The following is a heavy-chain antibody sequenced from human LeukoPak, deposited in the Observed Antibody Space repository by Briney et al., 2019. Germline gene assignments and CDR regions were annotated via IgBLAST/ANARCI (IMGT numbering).Heavy chain of an antibody. V-gene: IGHV3-23*01. CDR1: GFTFSSYA. J-gene: IGHJ4*02. Sequence: RGALRLSCAASGFTFSSYARSWVGQAPGEGREGVAAVSGSVGSTYYADSVKGRFTISRDNSKNTLYLQMNSLRAEDTAVYYCAKSHDSSGYYRYLFDYWGQGTLVTVSS. CDR3: AKSHDSSGYYRYLFDY. CDR2: VSGSVGST. D-gene: IGHD3-22*01.